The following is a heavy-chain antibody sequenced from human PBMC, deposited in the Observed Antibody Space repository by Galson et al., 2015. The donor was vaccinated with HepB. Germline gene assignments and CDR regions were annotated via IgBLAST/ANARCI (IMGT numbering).Heavy chain of an antibody. CDR3: AKRESSGLLLN. CDR2: ITTVGAPT. Sequence: SLRLSCAASGFTFSNYDMTWVRQAPGKGPECISGITTVGAPTYYTDSVKGRFTISRDNSRNTLYLQMNSLRAEDTAVYYCAKRESSGLLLNWGQGTLVTVSS. V-gene: IGHV3-23*01. CDR1: GFTFSNYD. J-gene: IGHJ4*02. D-gene: IGHD3-16*02.